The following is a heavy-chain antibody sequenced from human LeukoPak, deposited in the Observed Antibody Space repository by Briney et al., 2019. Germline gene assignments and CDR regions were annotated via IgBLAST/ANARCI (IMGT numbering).Heavy chain of an antibody. Sequence: SETLSLTCTVSGGSISSYYWSWIRQPAGKGLEWIGRIYTSGSTNYNPSLKSRVTISVDTSKNQFSLKLSSVTAADTAVYYCARVGSIAARRHGWFDPWGQGTLVTVSS. CDR3: ARVGSIAARRHGWFDP. CDR2: IYTSGST. CDR1: GGSISSYY. V-gene: IGHV4-4*07. J-gene: IGHJ5*02. D-gene: IGHD6-6*01.